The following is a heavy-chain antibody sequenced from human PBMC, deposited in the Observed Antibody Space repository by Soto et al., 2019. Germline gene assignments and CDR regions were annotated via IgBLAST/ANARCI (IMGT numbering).Heavy chain of an antibody. CDR3: TRDPHRFGKREYYYSYYMDV. Sequence: EVQLVESGGGLVQPGRSLRLSCSASGFTFGDYAMSWFRQAPGKGLEWVGFIRSKAYGGTTEYAASVKGRFTISRDDSNSIAYLQINSLTTEQKSVYYCTRDPHRFGKREYYYSYYMDVWGKGTTVTVSS. V-gene: IGHV3-49*03. J-gene: IGHJ6*03. CDR1: GFTFGDYA. CDR2: IRSKAYGGTT. D-gene: IGHD3-10*01.